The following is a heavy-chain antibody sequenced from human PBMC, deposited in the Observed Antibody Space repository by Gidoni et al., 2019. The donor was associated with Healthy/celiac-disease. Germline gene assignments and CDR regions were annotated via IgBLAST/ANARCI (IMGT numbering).Heavy chain of an antibody. CDR3: AKDPSIVVVIYYFDY. CDR1: GFTFSSYA. CDR2: ISGIGGST. V-gene: IGHV3-23*01. J-gene: IGHJ4*02. D-gene: IGHD3-22*01. Sequence: EVQQLESGGGLVQPGGSLRLSCAASGFTFSSYAMSWVRQAPGKGLEWVSAISGIGGSTYYADSVKGRFTISRDNSKNTLYLQMNSLRAEDTAVYYCAKDPSIVVVIYYFDYWGQGTLVTVSS.